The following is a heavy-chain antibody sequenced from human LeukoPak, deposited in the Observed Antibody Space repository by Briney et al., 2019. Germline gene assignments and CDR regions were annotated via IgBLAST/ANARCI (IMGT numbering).Heavy chain of an antibody. CDR2: INHSGST. CDR3: ARFRYYYYGMDV. V-gene: IGHV4-34*01. Sequence: SETLSLTCAVYGESFSGYFWTWIRQPPGKGLEWLGEINHSGSTKYSPSLKSRITISIDTSKNQISLELSSVTAADTAVYYCARFRYYYYGMDVWGQGTTVTVSS. CDR1: GESFSGYF. J-gene: IGHJ6*02.